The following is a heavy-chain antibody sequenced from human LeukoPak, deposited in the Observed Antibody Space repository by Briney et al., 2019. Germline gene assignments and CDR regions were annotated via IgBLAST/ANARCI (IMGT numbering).Heavy chain of an antibody. V-gene: IGHV4-34*01. J-gene: IGHJ5*02. D-gene: IGHD3-3*01. CDR2: INHSGST. Sequence: SGTLSLTCAVYGGSFSGYYWSWVRQPPGKGLEWIGEINHSGSTNYNPSLKSRVTISVDTSKNQFSLKLSSVTAADTAVYYCAGGPSRYDFWSGPWRWFDPWGQGTLVTVSS. CDR1: GGSFSGYY. CDR3: AGGPSRYDFWSGPWRWFDP.